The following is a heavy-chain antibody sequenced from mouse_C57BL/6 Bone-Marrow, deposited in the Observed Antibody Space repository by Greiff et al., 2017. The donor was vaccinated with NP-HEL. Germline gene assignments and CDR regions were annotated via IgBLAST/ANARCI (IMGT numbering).Heavy chain of an antibody. D-gene: IGHD1-1*01. J-gene: IGHJ3*01. CDR3: ARTIYDYGRVGFAY. CDR2: ISSGGSYT. V-gene: IGHV5-6*01. Sequence: EVKLMESGGDLVKPGGSLKLSCAASGFTFSSYGMSWVRQTPDKRLEWVATISSGGSYTYYPDSVKGRFTISRDNAKNTLYLQMSSLKSEDTSMYYCARTIYDYGRVGFAYWGQGTLVTVSA. CDR1: GFTFSSYG.